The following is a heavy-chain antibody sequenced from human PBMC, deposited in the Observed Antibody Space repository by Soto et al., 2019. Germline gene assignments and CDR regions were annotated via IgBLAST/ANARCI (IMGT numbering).Heavy chain of an antibody. D-gene: IGHD3-3*01. J-gene: IGHJ4*02. CDR1: GLHFSSYA. Sequence: PGGPLRLSCPAYGLHFSSYAMSLVSQAPGKGLEWVSAISGSGGSTYYADSVKGRFTISRDNSKNTLYLQMNSLRAEDTAVYYCAKAWGPVAPIASGDYWGQGTLVTVSS. CDR3: AKAWGPVAPIASGDY. V-gene: IGHV3-23*01. CDR2: ISGSGGST.